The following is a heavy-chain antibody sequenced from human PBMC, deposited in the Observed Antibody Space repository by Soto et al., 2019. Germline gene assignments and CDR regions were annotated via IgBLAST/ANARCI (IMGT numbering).Heavy chain of an antibody. Sequence: QVQLVQSGAEVKKPGSSLKVSCKVFGETLNSNPIGWVRQAPGQGLEWVGGIVPLSDRTNYAQELQGRVTVTADGSTSTVYMELSNLKSEDTAVYYWGRQSGRDCHSGGGCFSLDVWGQGSLITVSS. CDR2: IVPLSDRT. CDR3: GRQSGRDCHSGGGCFSLDV. CDR1: GETLNSNP. D-gene: IGHD2-15*01. V-gene: IGHV1-69*01. J-gene: IGHJ4*02.